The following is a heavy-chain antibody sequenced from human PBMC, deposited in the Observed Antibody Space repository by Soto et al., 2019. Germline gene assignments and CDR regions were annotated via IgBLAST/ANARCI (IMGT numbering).Heavy chain of an antibody. J-gene: IGHJ3*02. Sequence: GGSLRLSCAASGFSFSTSEMNWVRQAPGKGLEWISYISKSSVTTHYADSVKGRFTISRDNANNSLFLEMNSPRVEDTALYYCAPRKFGSFNIAAFEIWGQGTMVTVSS. CDR3: APRKFGSFNIAAFEI. CDR1: GFSFSTSE. V-gene: IGHV3-48*03. D-gene: IGHD3-16*01. CDR2: ISKSSVTT.